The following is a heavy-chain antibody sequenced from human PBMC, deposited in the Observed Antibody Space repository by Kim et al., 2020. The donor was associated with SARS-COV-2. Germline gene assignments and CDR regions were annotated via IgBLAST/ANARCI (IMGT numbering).Heavy chain of an antibody. CDR3: ARDSAITIFGVVIINYYYGMDV. Sequence: WGSLRLSCAASGFTFSSYAMHWVRQAPGKGLEYVSAISSNGGSTYYANSVKGRFTISRDNSKNTLYLQMGSLRAEDMAVYYCARDSAITIFGVVIINYYYGMDVWGQGTTVTVSS. J-gene: IGHJ6*02. CDR1: GFTFSSYA. V-gene: IGHV3-64*01. D-gene: IGHD3-3*01. CDR2: ISSNGGST.